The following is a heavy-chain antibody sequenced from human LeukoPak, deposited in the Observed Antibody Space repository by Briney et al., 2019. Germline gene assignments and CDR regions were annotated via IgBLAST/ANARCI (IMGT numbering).Heavy chain of an antibody. J-gene: IGHJ5*02. CDR3: ARAYSSSSGVWFDP. CDR1: GDSISSTSYY. V-gene: IGHV4-39*07. Sequence: SETLSLTCTVSGDSISSTSYYWGWIRQPPGKGLEWIGSIYYSGSTYYNPSLKSRVTISVDTSKNQFSLKLSSVTAADTAVYYCARAYSSSSGVWFDPWGQGTLVTVSS. D-gene: IGHD6-6*01. CDR2: IYYSGST.